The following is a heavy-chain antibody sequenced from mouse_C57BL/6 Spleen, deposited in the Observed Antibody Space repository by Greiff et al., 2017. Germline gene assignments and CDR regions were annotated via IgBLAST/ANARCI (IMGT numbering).Heavy chain of an antibody. CDR1: GYSFTSYY. Sequence: VQLQQSGPELVKPGASVKISCKASGYSFTSYYIHWVKQRPGQGLEWIGWIYPGSGNTKYNEKFKGKATLTADTSSSTAYMQLSSLTSEDSAVYYCARGVKGGAMDYWGEGNSVTASP. CDR3: ARGVKGGAMDY. D-gene: IGHD2-2*01. J-gene: IGHJ4*01. CDR2: IYPGSGNT. V-gene: IGHV1-66*01.